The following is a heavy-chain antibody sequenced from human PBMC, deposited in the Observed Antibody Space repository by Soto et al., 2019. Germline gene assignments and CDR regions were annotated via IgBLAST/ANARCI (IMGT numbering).Heavy chain of an antibody. CDR1: GFTFSSYA. CDR2: ISYDGSNK. Sequence: ESGGGVVQPGRSLRLSCAASGFTFSSYAMHWVRQAPGKGLEWVAVISYDGSNKYYADSVKGRFTISRDNSKNTLYLQMNSLRAEDTAVYYCARRSRDAFDIWGQGTMVTVSS. J-gene: IGHJ3*02. CDR3: ARRSRDAFDI. V-gene: IGHV3-30-3*01.